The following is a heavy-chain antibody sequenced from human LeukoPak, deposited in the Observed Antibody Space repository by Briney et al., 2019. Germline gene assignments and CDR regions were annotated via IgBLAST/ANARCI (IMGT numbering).Heavy chain of an antibody. CDR3: ARGSPPGYGFYDGMDV. V-gene: IGHV4-59*01. CDR1: GGSISSSY. CDR2: ISYSGTT. Sequence: PSETLSLTCTVSGGSISSSYWSWIRQPPGKGLEWLGYISYSGTTNTNPSLKSRVSISVDTPKNQVALKLSSMTAADTAVYYCARGSPPGYGFYDGMDVWGQGTTVTVSS. D-gene: IGHD5-18*01. J-gene: IGHJ6*02.